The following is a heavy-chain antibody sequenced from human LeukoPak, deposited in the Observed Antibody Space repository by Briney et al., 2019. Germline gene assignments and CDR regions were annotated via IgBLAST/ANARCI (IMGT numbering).Heavy chain of an antibody. CDR2: ISAYNGNT. CDR3: ASFIRGYREDAFDI. V-gene: IGHV1-18*01. D-gene: IGHD5-18*01. J-gene: IGHJ3*02. CDR1: GYTFTSYA. Sequence: ASVKVSCKASGYTFTSYAMNWVRQAPGQGLEWMGWISAYNGNTNYAQKLQGRVTMTTDTSTSTAYMELRGLRSDDTAVYYCASFIRGYREDAFDIWGQGTMVTVSS.